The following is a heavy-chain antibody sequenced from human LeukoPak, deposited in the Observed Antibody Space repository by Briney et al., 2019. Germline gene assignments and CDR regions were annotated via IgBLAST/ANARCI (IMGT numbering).Heavy chain of an antibody. J-gene: IGHJ4*02. CDR3: ARRTYYYDSSGYYYFDY. D-gene: IGHD3-22*01. CDR1: GYSFTSYW. Sequence: GESLKISCKGSGYSFTSYWIGWVCQMPGKGLEWMGIIYPGDSDTRYSPSFQGQVTISADKSISTAYLQWSSLKASDTAMYYCARRTYYYDSSGYYYFDYWGQGTLVTVSS. CDR2: IYPGDSDT. V-gene: IGHV5-51*01.